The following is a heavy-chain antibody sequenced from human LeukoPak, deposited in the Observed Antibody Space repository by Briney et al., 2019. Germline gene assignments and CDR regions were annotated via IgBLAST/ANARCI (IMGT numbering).Heavy chain of an antibody. Sequence: GASVKVSCKASGYTFTSYAMHWVRQAPGQRLEWMGWINAGNGNTKYSQKFQGRVTITRDTSASTAYMELSSLRSEDTAVYYCAREGMIVVVPAAWDYWGQGTLVTVSS. CDR2: INAGNGNT. CDR1: GYTFTSYA. V-gene: IGHV1-3*01. J-gene: IGHJ4*02. D-gene: IGHD2-2*01. CDR3: AREGMIVVVPAAWDY.